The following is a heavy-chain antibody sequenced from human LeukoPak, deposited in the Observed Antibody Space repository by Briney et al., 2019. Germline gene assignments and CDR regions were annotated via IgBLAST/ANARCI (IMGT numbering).Heavy chain of an antibody. CDR2: ISSSSNYI. CDR1: GFAFSAHI. D-gene: IGHD1-1*01. Sequence: GGSLRLSCAASGFAFSAHIMNWVRQTPGRGLEWVSSISSSSNYIYYADSVKGRFTISRDNAKSSLSLQMNSLSADDTAVYYCARDGYNSANGIDVWGQGTMVTVSS. CDR3: ARDGYNSANGIDV. V-gene: IGHV3-21*01. J-gene: IGHJ3*01.